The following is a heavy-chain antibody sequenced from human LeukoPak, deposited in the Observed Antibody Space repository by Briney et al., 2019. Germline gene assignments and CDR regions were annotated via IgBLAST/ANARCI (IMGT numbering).Heavy chain of an antibody. CDR3: ARDRVPPGAYGDSYYYYGMDV. V-gene: IGHV4-34*01. Sequence: PSETLSLTCAVYGGSFSGYYWSWIRQPPGKGLEWIGEINHSGSTNYNPSLKSRVSISADTSKNQVSLKLSSVTAADTAVYYCARDRVPPGAYGDSYYYYGMDVWGQGTTVTVSS. CDR2: INHSGST. J-gene: IGHJ6*02. CDR1: GGSFSGYY. D-gene: IGHD4-17*01.